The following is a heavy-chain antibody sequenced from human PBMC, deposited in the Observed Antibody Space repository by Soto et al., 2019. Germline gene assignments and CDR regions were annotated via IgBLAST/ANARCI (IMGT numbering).Heavy chain of an antibody. CDR3: ARGVGSGSYYNQYNWFDP. V-gene: IGHV1-18*01. Sequence: QVKLVQSGGEVKKPGASVKVSCKASGYTFTNYGISWVRQAPGQGLEWMGWINVYNGNTKYAQKVQGRVTMTTDTSTSTDYMELRSLRSDDTAVYYCARGVGSGSYYNQYNWFDPWGQGTLVTVSS. CDR2: INVYNGNT. J-gene: IGHJ5*02. CDR1: GYTFTNYG. D-gene: IGHD3-10*01.